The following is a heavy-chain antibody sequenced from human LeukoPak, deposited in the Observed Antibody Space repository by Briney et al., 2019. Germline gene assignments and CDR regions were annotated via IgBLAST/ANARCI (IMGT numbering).Heavy chain of an antibody. D-gene: IGHD3-22*01. Sequence: GRSLRLSCAASGFTFDDYAMHWVRQAPGKGLEWVSGISWNSGSIGYADSVKGRFTISRDNAKNSLYLQMNSLRAEDTALYYCAKDMMPHYYDSSGYSYRGQGTLVTVSS. CDR1: GFTFDDYA. CDR3: AKDMMPHYYDSSGYSY. V-gene: IGHV3-9*01. CDR2: ISWNSGSI. J-gene: IGHJ4*02.